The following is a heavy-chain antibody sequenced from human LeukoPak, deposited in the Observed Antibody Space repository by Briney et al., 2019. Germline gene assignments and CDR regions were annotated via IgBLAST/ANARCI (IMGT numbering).Heavy chain of an antibody. D-gene: IGHD3-22*01. CDR3: AAPPSYDSSGYYYGMDV. V-gene: IGHV1-3*01. CDR2: INAGNGNT. CDR1: GYTFTSYY. Sequence: ASVTVSCTASGYTFTSYYMHWVRQAPGQRLEWMGWINAGNGNTKYSQKFQGRVTITRDTPASTAYMELSSLRSEDTAVYYCAAPPSYDSSGYYYGMDVWGQGTTVTVSS. J-gene: IGHJ6*02.